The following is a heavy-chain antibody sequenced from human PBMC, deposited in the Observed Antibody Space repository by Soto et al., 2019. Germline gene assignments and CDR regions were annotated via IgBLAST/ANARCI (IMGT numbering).Heavy chain of an antibody. J-gene: IGHJ4*02. CDR2: RYYSEST. V-gene: IGHV4-31*03. D-gene: IGHD2-15*01. CDR1: GGSITTGGYY. CDR3: ARTKCSGGSCYSWSLDY. Sequence: PWETLSLTCTVSGGSITTGGYYWSWIRRLPGKGLEWIGHRYYSESTYYNPSLKSRVSISLDTSKNQFSLKLSFVTAADTAMYYCARTKCSGGSCYSWSLDYWGQGTPVTVSS.